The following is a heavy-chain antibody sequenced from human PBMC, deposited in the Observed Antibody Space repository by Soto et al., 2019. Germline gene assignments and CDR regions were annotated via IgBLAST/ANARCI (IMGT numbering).Heavy chain of an antibody. D-gene: IGHD6-19*01. J-gene: IGHJ4*02. CDR1: GFTFSSYW. V-gene: IGHV3-7*01. CDR2: IKQDGSEK. Sequence: GGSLRLSCAASGFTFSSYWMSWVRQAPGKGLEWVANIKQDGSEKYYVDSVKGRFTISRDNAKNSLYLQMNSLRAEDTAVYYCARDRPYSSGWYDYWGQGTLVTVSS. CDR3: ARDRPYSSGWYDY.